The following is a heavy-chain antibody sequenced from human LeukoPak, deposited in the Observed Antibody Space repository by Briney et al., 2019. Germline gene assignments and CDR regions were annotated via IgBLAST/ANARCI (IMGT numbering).Heavy chain of an antibody. V-gene: IGHV3-21*01. CDR2: ISSSSSYI. D-gene: IGHD3-16*01. J-gene: IGHJ2*01. CDR1: GFTFSSYW. CDR3: ARGYWGQYHWYFDL. Sequence: GGSLRLSCAASGFTFSSYWMSWVRQAPGKGLEWVSFISSSSSYIYNADSVKGRFTISRDNAKNSLYLQMNSLRAEDTAVYYCARGYWGQYHWYFDLWGRGTLVTVSS.